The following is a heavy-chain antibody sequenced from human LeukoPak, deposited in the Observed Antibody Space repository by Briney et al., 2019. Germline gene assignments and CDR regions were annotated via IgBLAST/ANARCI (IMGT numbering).Heavy chain of an antibody. CDR3: ARDPQRTFDY. CDR1: GFTFSSYG. D-gene: IGHD2-8*01. CDR2: ISYDGSNK. Sequence: GRSLRLSCAASGFTFSSYGMHWVRQAPGKGLEWVAVISYDGSNKYYADSVKGRFTISRDNSKNTLYLQMNSLRAEDTAVYYCARDPQRTFDYWGQGTLVTVSS. V-gene: IGHV3-30*03. J-gene: IGHJ4*02.